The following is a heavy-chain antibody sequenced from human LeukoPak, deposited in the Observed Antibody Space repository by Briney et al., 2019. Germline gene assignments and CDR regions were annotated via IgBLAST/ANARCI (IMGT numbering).Heavy chain of an antibody. CDR1: GGTFSSYA. J-gene: IGHJ5*02. Sequence: SGTVSCKAAGGTFSSYAISWVRQAPGQGLEWRGWIIPIFGTAKYAQKFQGRVTITTDEPTSTAYMELSSLRSEDTAVYYCAREYTMVRGVIIKCRPNWFDPWGQGTLVTVSS. CDR3: AREYTMVRGVIIKCRPNWFDP. D-gene: IGHD3-10*01. CDR2: IIPIFGTA. V-gene: IGHV1-69*05.